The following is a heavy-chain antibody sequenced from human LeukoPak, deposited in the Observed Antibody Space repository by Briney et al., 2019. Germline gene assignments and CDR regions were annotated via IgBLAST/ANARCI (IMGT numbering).Heavy chain of an antibody. J-gene: IGHJ5*02. V-gene: IGHV4-59*01. Sequence: PSETLSLTCTVSGGSISNYYWNWIRQPPGKGLEWIGYIYYTGNTNYNPSLKSRVTISVDTSKNQFSLKLSSVTAADTAVYYCARDRLQLQSWGQGTLVTVSS. CDR1: GGSISNYY. CDR3: ARDRLQLQS. D-gene: IGHD1-1*01. CDR2: IYYTGNT.